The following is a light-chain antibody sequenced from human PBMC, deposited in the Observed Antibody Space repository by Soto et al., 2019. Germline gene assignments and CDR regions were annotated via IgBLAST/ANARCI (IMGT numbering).Light chain of an antibody. CDR2: DSS. V-gene: IGKV3-15*01. CDR1: QSVGSK. CDR3: QQCNAWPLT. Sequence: EILMTQSPVTVSVSPGERVTLSCRASQSVGSKLAWYQQKPGQAPRLLLYDSSTRATDIPARFTGSGSGTEFTLTSSSLQSEDFAVYYCQQCNAWPLTFGQGTRLDIK. J-gene: IGKJ5*01.